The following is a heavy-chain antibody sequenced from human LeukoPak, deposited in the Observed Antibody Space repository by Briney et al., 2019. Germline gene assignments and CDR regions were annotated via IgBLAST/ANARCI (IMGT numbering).Heavy chain of an antibody. CDR3: ARGLWGRNYEDWYFDL. V-gene: IGHV3-11*01. Sequence: LSLTCAVYGGSFSGYYWSWIRQAPGKGLEWISYISPNSETKYYADSVKGRFTISRDNAKNSLYLQMNSLRAEDTAVYYCARGLWGRNYEDWYFDLWGRGTLVTVSS. J-gene: IGHJ2*01. D-gene: IGHD1-7*01. CDR1: GGSFSGYY. CDR2: ISPNSETK.